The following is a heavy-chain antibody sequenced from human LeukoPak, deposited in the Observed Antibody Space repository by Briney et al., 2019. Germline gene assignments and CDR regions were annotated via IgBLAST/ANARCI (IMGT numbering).Heavy chain of an antibody. J-gene: IGHJ4*02. Sequence: ASVKVSCKASGYTFTSYGISWVRQAPGKGLKWMGWISAYNGNTNYAQKLQGRVTMTTDTSTSTAYMELRSLRSDDTAVYYCARARRVTSTDYWGQGTLVTVSS. CDR3: ARARRVTSTDY. V-gene: IGHV1-18*01. CDR2: ISAYNGNT. D-gene: IGHD2-2*01. CDR1: GYTFTSYG.